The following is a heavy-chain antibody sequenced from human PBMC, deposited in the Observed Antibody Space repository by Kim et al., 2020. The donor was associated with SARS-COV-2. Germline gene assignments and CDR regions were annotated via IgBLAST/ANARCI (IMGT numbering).Heavy chain of an antibody. D-gene: IGHD6-13*01. V-gene: IGHV3-23*01. CDR3: AKDQGDSSSWHYYYYGMDV. J-gene: IGHJ6*02. Sequence: GRFTSSRDNSKNTLYLKMNSLRAEDTAVYYCAKDQGDSSSWHYYYYGMDVWGQGTTVTVSS.